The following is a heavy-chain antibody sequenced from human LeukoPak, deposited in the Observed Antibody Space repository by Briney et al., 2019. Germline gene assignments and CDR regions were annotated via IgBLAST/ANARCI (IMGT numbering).Heavy chain of an antibody. CDR3: AREVTPYSSPVQEGAVDI. CDR2: INHSGST. V-gene: IGHV4-34*01. Sequence: SETLSLTCAVYGGSFSGYYWSWLRQPPGKGLEWIGEINHSGSTNYNPSLKSRVTISVDTSKNQFSLKLSSVTAADTAVYYCAREVTPYSSPVQEGAVDIWGQGTMVTVSS. CDR1: GGSFSGYY. J-gene: IGHJ3*02. D-gene: IGHD6-13*01.